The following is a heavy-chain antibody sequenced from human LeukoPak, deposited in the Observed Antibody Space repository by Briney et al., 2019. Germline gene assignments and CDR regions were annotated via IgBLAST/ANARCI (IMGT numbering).Heavy chain of an antibody. D-gene: IGHD6-13*01. CDR3: ARESGIAAAGMPTYAFDI. CDR1: GYTFTGYY. J-gene: IGHJ3*02. CDR2: INPNSGGT. Sequence: ASVKVSCKASGYTFTGYYMHWVRQAPGQGLEWMGWINPNSGGTNYAQKFQGRVTMTRDTSTSTAYMELSRLRSDDTAVYYCARESGIAAAGMPTYAFDIWGQGTMVTVSS. V-gene: IGHV1-2*02.